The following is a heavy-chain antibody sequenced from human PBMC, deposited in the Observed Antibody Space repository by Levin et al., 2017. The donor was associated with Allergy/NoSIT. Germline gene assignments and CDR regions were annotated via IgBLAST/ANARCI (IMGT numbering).Heavy chain of an antibody. V-gene: IGHV1-8*01. Sequence: ASVKVSCKASGYTFTSYDINWVRQATGQGLEWMGWMNPNSGNTGYAQKFHFLVPMTRNTSISTAYMELSSLRSEDTAVYYCARVMNYDYIWGRYTMNYWGQRTLVTVSS. CDR2: MNPNSGNT. CDR1: GYTFTSYD. CDR3: ARVMNYDYIWGRYTMNY. D-gene: IGHD3-16*01. J-gene: IGHJ4*02.